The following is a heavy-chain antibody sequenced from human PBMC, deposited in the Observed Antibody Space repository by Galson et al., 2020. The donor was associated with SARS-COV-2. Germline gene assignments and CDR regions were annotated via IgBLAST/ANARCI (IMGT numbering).Heavy chain of an antibody. CDR2: IHPGDVTT. V-gene: IGHV3-23*01. J-gene: IGHJ3*01. D-gene: IGHD3-3*01. CDR3: AKSSSDLYDAFDF. CDR1: QFTFSNYA. Sequence: GGSLRLSCAASQFTFSNYAMNWVRQAPGKGLEWVSVIHPGDVTTHYADSVRGRFTTSRDDSKNTLYLQMNSLRAEDTAIYYCAKSSSDLYDAFDFWGQGTLVTVSS.